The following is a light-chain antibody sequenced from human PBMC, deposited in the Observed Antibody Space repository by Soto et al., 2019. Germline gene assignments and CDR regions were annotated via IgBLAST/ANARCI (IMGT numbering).Light chain of an antibody. J-gene: IGKJ5*01. CDR1: QSVSSN. V-gene: IGKV3-15*01. CDR2: GAS. CDR3: QQYHSDPLT. Sequence: EIVLTQSPATLSVSPGERATLSCRASQSVSSNLAWYQQKPGQAPRLLIYGASTRATGIPARFSGSGSGTEFTLTISSLQPEDVAVYYCQQYHSDPLTFGQGTRLEI.